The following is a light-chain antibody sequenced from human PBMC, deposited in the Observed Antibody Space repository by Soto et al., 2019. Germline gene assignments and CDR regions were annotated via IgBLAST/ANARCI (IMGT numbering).Light chain of an antibody. CDR3: QQTDSLPRT. CDR1: QAVSDY. Sequence: DIHMPQSPSSLSASVRDRVTISCRASQAVSDYVDWYQQKPGQVPTLLISAASTLHSGVPSRFTGSGSGTEFTLTITGLQPEDFATYYCQQTDSLPRTFAQGTKVDIK. V-gene: IGKV1-27*01. CDR2: AAS. J-gene: IGKJ1*01.